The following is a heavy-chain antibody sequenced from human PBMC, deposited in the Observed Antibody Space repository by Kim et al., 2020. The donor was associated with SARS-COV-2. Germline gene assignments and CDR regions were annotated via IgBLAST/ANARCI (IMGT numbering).Heavy chain of an antibody. CDR3: ARDLGDFWSGYYLGGAFDI. D-gene: IGHD3-3*01. V-gene: IGHV3-11*05. J-gene: IGHJ3*02. Sequence: GRFTISRDNAKNSLYLQMNSLRAEDTAVYYCARDLGDFWSGYYLGGAFDIWGQGTMVTVSS.